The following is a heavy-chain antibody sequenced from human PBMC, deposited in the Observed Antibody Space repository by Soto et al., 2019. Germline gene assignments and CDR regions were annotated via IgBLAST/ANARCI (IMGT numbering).Heavy chain of an antibody. D-gene: IGHD1-26*01. CDR3: ATQEVGGSYVYNTEL. J-gene: IGHJ4*02. V-gene: IGHV4-39*02. CDR1: GGSISSSSYY. CDR2: IYYSGST. Sequence: PSETLSLTCTVSGGSISSSSYYWGWIRQPPGKGLEWIGSIYYSGSTYYNPSLKSRVTISVDTSKNHFSLKLSSVTAADTAVYYCATQEVGGSYVYNTELWCQETLGTVSS.